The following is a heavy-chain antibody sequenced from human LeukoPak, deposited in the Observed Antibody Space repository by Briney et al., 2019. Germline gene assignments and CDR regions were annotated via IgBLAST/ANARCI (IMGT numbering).Heavy chain of an antibody. D-gene: IGHD3-22*01. CDR3: ARAGYYDSSVQGRSWYAFDI. CDR2: INPNSGGT. V-gene: IGHV1-2*02. J-gene: IGHJ3*02. Sequence: GASVKVSCKASGYTFTGYYMHWVRQAPGQGLEWMGWINPNSGGTNYAQKFQGRVTMTRDTSISTAYMELSRLRSDDTAVYYCARAGYYDSSVQGRSWYAFDIWGQGTMVTVSS. CDR1: GYTFTGYY.